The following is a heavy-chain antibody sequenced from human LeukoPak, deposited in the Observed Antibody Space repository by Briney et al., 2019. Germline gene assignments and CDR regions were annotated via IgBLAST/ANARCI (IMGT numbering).Heavy chain of an antibody. CDR1: GGSFSGYY. D-gene: IGHD4-17*01. CDR2: INHSGST. Sequence: SETLSFTCAVYGGSFSGYYWSWIRQPPGKGLEWIGEINHSGSTNYNPSLESRVTISVDTSKNQFSLKLSSVTAADTVVYYCARLSYGDYLRMAYFDYWGQGTLVTVSS. CDR3: ARLSYGDYLRMAYFDY. V-gene: IGHV4-34*01. J-gene: IGHJ4*02.